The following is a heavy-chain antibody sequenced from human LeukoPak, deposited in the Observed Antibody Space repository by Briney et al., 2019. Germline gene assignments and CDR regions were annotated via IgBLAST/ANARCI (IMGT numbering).Heavy chain of an antibody. J-gene: IGHJ4*02. CDR2: INPNSGGT. Sequence: ASVKVSCKASGYTFTGYYMHWVRQAPGQGLEWMGWINPNSGGTNYAQKLQGRVTMTRDTSISTAYMELSRLRSDDTAVYYCARTGYSGYLAAYWGQGTLVTVSS. CDR3: ARTGYSGYLAAY. CDR1: GYTFTGYY. D-gene: IGHD5-12*01. V-gene: IGHV1-2*02.